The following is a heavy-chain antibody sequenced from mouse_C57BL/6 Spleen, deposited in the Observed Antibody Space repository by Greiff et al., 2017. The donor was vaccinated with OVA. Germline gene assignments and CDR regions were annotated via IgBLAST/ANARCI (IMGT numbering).Heavy chain of an antibody. Sequence: EVKLQESGGGLVKPGGSLKLSCAASGFTFSDYGMHWVRQAPEKGLEWVAYISSGSSTIYYADTVKGRFTISRDNAKNTLFLQMTSLRSEDTAMYYCATYSGYYYAMDYWGQGTSVTVSS. D-gene: IGHD2-9*01. CDR2: ISSGSSTI. CDR3: ATYSGYYYAMDY. CDR1: GFTFSDYG. J-gene: IGHJ4*01. V-gene: IGHV5-17*01.